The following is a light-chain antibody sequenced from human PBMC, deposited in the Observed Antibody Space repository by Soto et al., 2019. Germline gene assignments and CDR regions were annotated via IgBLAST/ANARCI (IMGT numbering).Light chain of an antibody. Sequence: IRMAQSPSTLSASVGNRVTITCRGSQNITRWVAWSTPRPGKAPHLLIYAASTSESGVPSRFSGSGSGTEFNLTISNLQPEDFVTDYCQQYYNYATFGPGTKVDIK. CDR3: QQYYNYAT. J-gene: IGKJ3*01. CDR2: AAS. CDR1: QNITRW. V-gene: IGKV1-5*03.